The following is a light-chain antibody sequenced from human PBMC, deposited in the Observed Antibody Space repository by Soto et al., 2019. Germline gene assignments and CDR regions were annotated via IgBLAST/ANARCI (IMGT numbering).Light chain of an antibody. J-gene: IGLJ2*01. V-gene: IGLV1-44*01. CDR3: AAWDDSLRGRV. Sequence: QSVLTQPPSASGTPGQRVTISCSGSISNIGSNTVSWYQQLPGTAPKSLIYSDNQRPSGVPDRVSGSRSGTSASLAISGLQSEDEAEYYCAAWDDSLRGRVFGGGTKLTVL. CDR2: SDN. CDR1: ISNIGSNT.